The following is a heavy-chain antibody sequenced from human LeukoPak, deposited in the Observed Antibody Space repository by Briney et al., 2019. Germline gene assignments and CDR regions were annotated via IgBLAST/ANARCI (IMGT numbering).Heavy chain of an antibody. V-gene: IGHV1-18*01. CDR2: ISAYNGNT. D-gene: IGHD6-13*01. CDR1: GYTFTSYG. CDR3: ARETAAGTLYYYYYMDV. J-gene: IGHJ6*03. Sequence: ASVKVSCKASGYTFTSYGISWVRQAPGQGLEWMGWISAYNGNTNYAQKLQGRVTMTTDTSTSTAYMELRSLRSDDTAVYYCARETAAGTLYYYYYMDVWGKGTTVTVSS.